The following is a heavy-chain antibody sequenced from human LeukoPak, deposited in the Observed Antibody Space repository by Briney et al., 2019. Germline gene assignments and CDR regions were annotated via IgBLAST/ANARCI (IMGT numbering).Heavy chain of an antibody. V-gene: IGHV3-7*01. J-gene: IGHJ4*02. CDR1: GFTFTCGW. CDR2: IKQDGREK. CDR3: ARVPGVTRYFDY. D-gene: IGHD2-21*02. Sequence: PGGSLRLSCAASGFTFTCGWMSWVRQAPGKGLEWVASIKQDGREKFYADSVKGRFTISRDNARNSLSLQMNSLRAEDTAVYYCARVPGVTRYFDYWGQGIQVTVSS.